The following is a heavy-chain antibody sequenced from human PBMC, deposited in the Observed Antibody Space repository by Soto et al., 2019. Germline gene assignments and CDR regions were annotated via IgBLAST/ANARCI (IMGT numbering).Heavy chain of an antibody. V-gene: IGHV3-23*01. CDR1: GFTFSSYA. D-gene: IGHD3-16*02. J-gene: IGHJ4*02. CDR2: ISGSGGST. Sequence: GGSLRLSCAASGFTFSSYAMSWVRQAPGKGLEWVSAISGSGGSTYYADSVKGRFTISRDNSKNTLYLQMNGLRAEDTAVYYCAKDSDYDYVWGSYRYAFFDYWGQGTLVTVSS. CDR3: AKDSDYDYVWGSYRYAFFDY.